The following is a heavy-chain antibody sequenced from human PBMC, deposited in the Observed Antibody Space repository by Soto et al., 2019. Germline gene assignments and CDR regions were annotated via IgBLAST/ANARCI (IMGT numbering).Heavy chain of an antibody. J-gene: IGHJ4*02. Sequence: GGSLSLSCAASGFSFISYSMSWVRQAPGKGLEWVSYISNSGSVIHDADSVKGRFTISRDNSKNSLFLQLNSLRGEDTAIYYCVRSGDNYNLLDYWGQGTPVTVSS. CDR1: GFSFISYS. CDR2: ISNSGSVI. D-gene: IGHD1-1*01. CDR3: VRSGDNYNLLDY. V-gene: IGHV3-48*01.